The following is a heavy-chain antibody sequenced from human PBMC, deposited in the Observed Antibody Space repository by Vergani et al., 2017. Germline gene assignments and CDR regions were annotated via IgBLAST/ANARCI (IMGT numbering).Heavy chain of an antibody. D-gene: IGHD5-18*01. V-gene: IGHV3-49*03. Sequence: EVQLVASGGGLVQPGRSLRLSCTASGFTFGDYAMRWFRQAPGKGLELVGFIKRKTDGGKTDYAAPVKGRFTISRDDSKNTLYLQMNSLKTEDTAVYYCTTDLKGYADYWGQGTLVTVSS. CDR3: TTDLKGYADY. J-gene: IGHJ4*02. CDR2: IKRKTDGGKT. CDR1: GFTFGDYA.